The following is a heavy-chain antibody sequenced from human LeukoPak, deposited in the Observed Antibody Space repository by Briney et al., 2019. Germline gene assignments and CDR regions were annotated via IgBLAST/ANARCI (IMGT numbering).Heavy chain of an antibody. J-gene: IGHJ4*02. Sequence: GASVKVSCKASGYTFTGYYMHWVRQAPGQGLEWMGRINPNSGGTNYAQKFQGRVTMTRDTSISTAYMELGRLRSDDTAVYYCARSGDYGDLRFHDYWGQGTLVTVSS. CDR3: ARSGDYGDLRFHDY. CDR1: GYTFTGYY. D-gene: IGHD4-17*01. V-gene: IGHV1-2*06. CDR2: INPNSGGT.